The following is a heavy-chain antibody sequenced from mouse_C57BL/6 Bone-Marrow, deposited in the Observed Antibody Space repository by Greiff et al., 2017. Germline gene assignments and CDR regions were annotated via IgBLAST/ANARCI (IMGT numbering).Heavy chain of an antibody. Sequence: VQLQQPGAELVMPGASVKLSCKASGYTFTSSWMHWVKQRPGQGLEWIGEIDPSDSYTNYNQRFKGKSPLTVDKSSSTAYMQLSSLTSEDSAVYYCARDWDKNFDYWGQGTTLTVSS. CDR3: ARDWDKNFDY. CDR1: GYTFTSSW. CDR2: IDPSDSYT. D-gene: IGHD4-1*01. V-gene: IGHV1-69*01. J-gene: IGHJ2*01.